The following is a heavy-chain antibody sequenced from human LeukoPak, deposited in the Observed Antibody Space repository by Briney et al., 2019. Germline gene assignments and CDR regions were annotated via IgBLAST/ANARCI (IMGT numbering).Heavy chain of an antibody. J-gene: IGHJ4*02. CDR3: ARRRLGYYFDY. V-gene: IGHV4-34*01. CDR1: GGSFSGYY. Sequence: SETLSLSCGVYGGSFSGYYWSWIRQPPGKGLEWIGEINPRGSTNYNPSLKSRVTLSADTSKNQFSLTLNSVTAADTAVYHCARRRLGYYFDYWGQGTLVTVSS. D-gene: IGHD5-24*01. CDR2: INPRGST.